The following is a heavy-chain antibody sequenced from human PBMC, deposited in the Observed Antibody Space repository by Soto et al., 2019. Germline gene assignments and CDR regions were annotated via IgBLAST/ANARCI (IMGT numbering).Heavy chain of an antibody. J-gene: IGHJ6*01. Sequence: PXASVTISCKGAGYSLTSSWISWVREMPVKGLEWMGSIAPRDSDTNYSPSFQVHVTIAADKSISTAYLQWSRLKVSVAAKYYSARHESSGWYGGRDGWRRGTTGTV. CDR2: IAPRDSDT. D-gene: IGHD6-19*01. V-gene: IGHV5-10-1*01. CDR3: ARHESSGWYGGRDG. CDR1: GYSLTSSW.